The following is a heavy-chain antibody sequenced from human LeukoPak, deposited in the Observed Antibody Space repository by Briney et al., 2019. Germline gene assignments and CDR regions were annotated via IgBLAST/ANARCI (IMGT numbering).Heavy chain of an antibody. D-gene: IGHD4-17*01. CDR3: ASALTTVTPHFHY. J-gene: IGHJ4*02. CDR2: IDTDGSSA. Sequence: PGGSLRLSCAASGFTFSDYWMHWVRQAPGKGLVWVSRIDTDGSSATYADSVKGRFTISRDNAKNTVYLQMNSLRVEDTGVYSCASALTTVTPHFHYWSQGTLVTVSS. V-gene: IGHV3-74*01. CDR1: GFTFSDYW.